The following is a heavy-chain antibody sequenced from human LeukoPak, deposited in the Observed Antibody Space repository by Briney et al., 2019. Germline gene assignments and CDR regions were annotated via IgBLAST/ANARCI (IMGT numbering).Heavy chain of an antibody. D-gene: IGHD3-10*01. Sequence: QPGGSLRLSCAASGFTFSSYDMHWVRQATGKGLEWVSAIGTAGDTYYPGSVKGRFTISRENAKNSLYLQMNSLRAGDTAVYYCARANAHMVRGVIIPDFDYWGQGTLVTVPS. CDR3: ARANAHMVRGVIIPDFDY. CDR1: GFTFSSYD. CDR2: IGTAGDT. J-gene: IGHJ4*02. V-gene: IGHV3-13*01.